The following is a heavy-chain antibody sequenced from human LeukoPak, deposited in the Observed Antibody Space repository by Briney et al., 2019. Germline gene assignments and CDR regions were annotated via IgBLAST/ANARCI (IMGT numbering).Heavy chain of an antibody. CDR1: GGSFSGYY. Sequence: KPSETLPLTCAVYGGSFSGYYWSWIRQPPGKGPEWIGEINHSGSTNYNPSLKSRVTISVDTSKNQFSLKLSSVTAADTAVYYCARGLPVFDPWGQGTLVTVSS. J-gene: IGHJ5*02. CDR3: ARGLPVFDP. V-gene: IGHV4-34*01. CDR2: INHSGST.